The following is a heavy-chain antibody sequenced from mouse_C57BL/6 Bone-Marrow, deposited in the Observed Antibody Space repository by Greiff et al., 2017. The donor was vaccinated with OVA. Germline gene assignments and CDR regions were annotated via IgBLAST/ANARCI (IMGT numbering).Heavy chain of an antibody. Sequence: VQLQQSGAELVRPGASVKLSCTASGFNIKDDYMHWVKQRPEQGLEWIGWIDPENGDTEYASKFQGKATITAAPASNTAYMQLSSLTSEDTAVYYCTRCGGYYYAMDYWGQGTSVTVSS. CDR3: TRCGGYYYAMDY. CDR2: IDPENGDT. CDR1: GFNIKDDY. V-gene: IGHV14-4*01. J-gene: IGHJ4*01.